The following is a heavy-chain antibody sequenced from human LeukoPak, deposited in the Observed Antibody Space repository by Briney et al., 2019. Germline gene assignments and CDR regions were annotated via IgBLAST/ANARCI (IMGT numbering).Heavy chain of an antibody. D-gene: IGHD1-26*01. J-gene: IGHJ6*03. Sequence: ASVKVSCKASGYSFTTYDINWVRQATGQGLEWMGWMSPNSGNTGYAQRFQGRVSFSRDTSISTAYMELTSLRSEDTAVYYCARGWGRAVGNYMDAWGKGTTVTVSS. CDR2: MSPNSGNT. CDR3: ARGWGRAVGNYMDA. CDR1: GYSFTTYD. V-gene: IGHV1-8*03.